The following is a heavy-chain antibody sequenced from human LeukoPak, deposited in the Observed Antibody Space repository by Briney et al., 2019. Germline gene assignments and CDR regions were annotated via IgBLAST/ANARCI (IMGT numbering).Heavy chain of an antibody. CDR3: ARASYSGWTASHDS. V-gene: IGHV3-66*01. D-gene: IGHD6-25*01. CDR1: GFTVSSSY. J-gene: IGHJ5*01. CDR2: LYGDGTT. Sequence: GGSLRLSCAASGFTVSSSYMSWVRQAPGKGLEWVSVLYGDGTTYYVESVKGRFTISRDNSKNTVYLQMNTLRAEDTAVYYCARASYSGWTASHDSWGQGTLVTVCS.